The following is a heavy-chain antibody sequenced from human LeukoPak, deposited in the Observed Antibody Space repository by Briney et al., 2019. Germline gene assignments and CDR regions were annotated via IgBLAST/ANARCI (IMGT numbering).Heavy chain of an antibody. CDR2: IYYSGYT. V-gene: IGHV4-31*03. J-gene: IGHJ4*02. CDR3: ARVLRLYCGGDCYSAVYYFDN. D-gene: IGHD2-21*02. Sequence: SQTLSLTCTVSGDSISNGGYYWSWIRQHPGKGLEWIGYIYYSGYTYYNPSLKSRVTISVDTSKNQFSLKLSSVTAADTAVYYCARVLRLYCGGDCYSAVYYFDNWGQGTLVTVSS. CDR1: GDSISNGGYY.